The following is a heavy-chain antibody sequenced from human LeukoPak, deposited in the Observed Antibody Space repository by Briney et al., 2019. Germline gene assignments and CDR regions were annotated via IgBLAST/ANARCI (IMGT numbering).Heavy chain of an antibody. V-gene: IGHV1-69*06. CDR1: GGTFNNYA. D-gene: IGHD3-16*01. J-gene: IGHJ6*03. Sequence: GASVKVSCKASGGTFNNYALNWVRQAPGQGLEWMGRIIPIFDTANYAQKFQGRVTITADKSTSTAYMELSSLRSEDTAVYYCARDLRGNYYYYMDVWGKGTMVTVSS. CDR3: ARDLRGNYYYYMDV. CDR2: IIPIFDTA.